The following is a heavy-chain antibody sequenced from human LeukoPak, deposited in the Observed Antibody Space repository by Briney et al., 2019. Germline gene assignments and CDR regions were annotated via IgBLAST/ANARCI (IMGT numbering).Heavy chain of an antibody. V-gene: IGHV3-23*01. J-gene: IGHJ4*02. Sequence: GGSLRLSCAASGFTFSSYAMSWVRQAPGKGLEWVSAISCSGGSTYYADSVKGRFTISRDNSKNTLYLQMNSLRAEDTAVYYCAKDRSIVGATIPSFDYWGQGTLVTVSS. CDR2: ISCSGGST. CDR3: AKDRSIVGATIPSFDY. D-gene: IGHD1-26*01. CDR1: GFTFSSYA.